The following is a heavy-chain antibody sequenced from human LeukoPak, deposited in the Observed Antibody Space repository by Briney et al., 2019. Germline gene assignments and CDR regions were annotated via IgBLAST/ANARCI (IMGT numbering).Heavy chain of an antibody. CDR3: ARVSAGWFDP. CDR2: IYYSGST. J-gene: IGHJ5*02. V-gene: IGHV4-61*08. CDR1: RGSIASSDYY. D-gene: IGHD6-13*01. Sequence: PSETLSLTCTVSRGSIASSDYYWSWIRQPPGKGLEWIGYIYYSGSTNYNPSLTSRVTISVDTSKNQFSLKLSSVTAADTAVYYCARVSAGWFDPWGQGTLVTVSS.